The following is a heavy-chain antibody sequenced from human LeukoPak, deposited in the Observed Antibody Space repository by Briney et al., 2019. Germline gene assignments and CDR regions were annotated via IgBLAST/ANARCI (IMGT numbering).Heavy chain of an antibody. Sequence: SVKVSCKASGGTFSSYAISWVRQAPGQGLEWIGGIIPIFGTANYAQKFQGRVTITTDESTSTAYMELSSLRSEDTAVYYCARGDVVVVAATLDFGFDIWGQGTMVTVSS. CDR1: GGTFSSYA. CDR3: ARGDVVVVAATLDFGFDI. CDR2: IIPIFGTA. J-gene: IGHJ3*02. V-gene: IGHV1-69*05. D-gene: IGHD2-15*01.